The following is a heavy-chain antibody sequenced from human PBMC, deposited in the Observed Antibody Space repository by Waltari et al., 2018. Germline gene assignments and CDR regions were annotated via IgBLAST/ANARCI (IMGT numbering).Heavy chain of an antibody. D-gene: IGHD3-10*01. CDR1: GGSISSYY. CDR2: IYYSGST. Sequence: QVQLQESGPGLVKPSETLSLTCTVSGGSISSYYWSWIRQPPGQGLEWIGYIYYSGSTHYTPPLKSRVTISVATSMNHFSLELGSVTAADTAVYYCARPFGHLYYGSGSYPGWFDPWGQGTLVTVSS. V-gene: IGHV4-59*01. J-gene: IGHJ5*02. CDR3: ARPFGHLYYGSGSYPGWFDP.